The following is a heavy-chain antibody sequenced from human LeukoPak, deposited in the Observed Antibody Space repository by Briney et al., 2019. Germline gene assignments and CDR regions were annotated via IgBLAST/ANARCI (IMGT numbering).Heavy chain of an antibody. CDR3: AKDGAPQQLVIY. V-gene: IGHV3-23*01. CDR2: ISASGGTT. J-gene: IGHJ4*02. CDR1: GFTFSSYA. Sequence: GGSLRLSCAASGFTFSSYAMTWVRQAPGKGLEWVSVISASGGTTYCADSVKGRFTISRDNSKNTLYLQMNSLRAEDTAIYYCAKDGAPQQLVIYWGRGTLVTVSS. D-gene: IGHD6-13*01.